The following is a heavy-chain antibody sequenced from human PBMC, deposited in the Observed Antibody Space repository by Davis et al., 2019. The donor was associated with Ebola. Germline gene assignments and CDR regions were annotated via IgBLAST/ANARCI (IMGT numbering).Heavy chain of an antibody. J-gene: IGHJ6*02. CDR2: IYYSGST. V-gene: IGHV4-59*01. CDR1: GGSISSYY. D-gene: IGHD2-15*01. Sequence: MPSETLSLTYTVSGGSISSYYWSWIRQPPGKGLEWIGYIYYSGSTNYNPSLKSRVTISVDTSKNQFSLKLSSVTAADTAVYYCARIRRYCSGGSCYSSLAYYYYGMDVWGQGTTVTVSS. CDR3: ARIRRYCSGGSCYSSLAYYYYGMDV.